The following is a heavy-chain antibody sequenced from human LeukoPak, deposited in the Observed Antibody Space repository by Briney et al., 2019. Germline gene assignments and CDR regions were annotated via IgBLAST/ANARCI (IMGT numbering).Heavy chain of an antibody. Sequence: ASVKVSCKASGGTFSSYAISWVRQAPGQGLEWMGWINTNTGNPTYAQGFTGRFVFSLDTSVSTAYLQISSLKAEDTAVYYCARDAGKRYTAMYAPRFDPWGQGTLVTVSS. CDR1: GGTFSSYA. CDR3: ARDAGKRYTAMYAPRFDP. D-gene: IGHD5-18*01. J-gene: IGHJ5*02. CDR2: INTNTGNP. V-gene: IGHV7-4-1*02.